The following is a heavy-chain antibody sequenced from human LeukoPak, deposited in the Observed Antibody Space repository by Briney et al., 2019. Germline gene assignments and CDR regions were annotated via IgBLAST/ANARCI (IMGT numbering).Heavy chain of an antibody. J-gene: IGHJ6*02. CDR1: GGSISSGSYY. CDR3: ARERITMIFDGMDV. CDR2: IYSSGST. Sequence: PSQTLSLTCTVSGGSISSGSYYWSWIRQPAGKGLEWIGRIYSSGSTNYNPSLKSRVTISVDTSKNQFSLKLSSVTAADTAVYYCARERITMIFDGMDVWGQGTTVTVSS. D-gene: IGHD3-22*01. V-gene: IGHV4-61*02.